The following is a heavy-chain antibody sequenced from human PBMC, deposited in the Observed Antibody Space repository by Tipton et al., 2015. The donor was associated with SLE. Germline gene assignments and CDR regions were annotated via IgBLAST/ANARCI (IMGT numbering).Heavy chain of an antibody. J-gene: IGHJ4*02. CDR2: IRYDGSNK. D-gene: IGHD1-26*01. Sequence: SLRLSCAASGFTFSIFGMHWVCQAPGKGLEWVAFIRYDGSNKYYADSVKGRFTISRDNSKNTLYLQMNSLRAEDTAVYYCAKPDPSGNYGLWDWGQGTLVTASS. V-gene: IGHV3-30*02. CDR1: GFTFSIFG. CDR3: AKPDPSGNYGLWD.